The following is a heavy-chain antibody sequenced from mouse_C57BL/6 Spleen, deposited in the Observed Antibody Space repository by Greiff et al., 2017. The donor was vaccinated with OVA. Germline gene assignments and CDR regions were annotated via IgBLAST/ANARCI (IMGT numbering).Heavy chain of an antibody. Sequence: QVQLQQPGAELVRPGTSVKLSCKASGYTFTSYWMHWVKQRPGQGLEWIGVIDPSDSYTNYNQKFKGKATLTVDTSSSTAYMQLSSLTSEDSAVYYCAGGLGRADYWGQGTTLTVSS. CDR1: GYTFTSYW. J-gene: IGHJ2*01. D-gene: IGHD4-1*01. CDR2: IDPSDSYT. CDR3: AGGLGRADY. V-gene: IGHV1-59*01.